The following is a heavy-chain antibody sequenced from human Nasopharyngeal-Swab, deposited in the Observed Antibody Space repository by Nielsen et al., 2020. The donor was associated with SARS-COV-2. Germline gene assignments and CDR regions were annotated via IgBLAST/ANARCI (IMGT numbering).Heavy chain of an antibody. Sequence: GGSLRLSCTASGFTFSTYAMSWVRQAPGKGLEWVSGIGGSGRSTYYADSVKGRFTISRDNSKNTLYLQMNSLRADDTAVYYCAKDSGAGFCSGGTCFPTNHWGQGTLVTVSS. D-gene: IGHD2-15*01. CDR3: AKDSGAGFCSGGTCFPTNH. J-gene: IGHJ5*02. CDR2: IGGSGRST. V-gene: IGHV3-23*01. CDR1: GFTFSTYA.